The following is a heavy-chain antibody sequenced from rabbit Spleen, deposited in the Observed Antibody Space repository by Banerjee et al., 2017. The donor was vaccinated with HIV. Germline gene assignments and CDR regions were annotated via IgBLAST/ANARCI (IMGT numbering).Heavy chain of an antibody. CDR2: IATSSSFFT. V-gene: IGHV1S40*01. CDR3: ARDTGTSFSSYGMDL. D-gene: IGHD7-1*01. CDR1: GFSFSSSYY. J-gene: IGHJ6*01. Sequence: QSLEESGGGLVQPEGSLTLTCTASGFSFSSSYYMCWVRQAPGKGLEWIACIATSSSFFTYYASWAKGRFTCSKASSTTVTLQMTSLTVADTATYFCARDTGTSFSSYGMDLWGQGTLSPS.